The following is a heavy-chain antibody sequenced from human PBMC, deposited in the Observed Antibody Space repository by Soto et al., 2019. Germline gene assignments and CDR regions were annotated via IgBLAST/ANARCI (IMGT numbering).Heavy chain of an antibody. V-gene: IGHV3-23*01. J-gene: IGHJ4*02. CDR1: GFTFSSYA. D-gene: IGHD4-17*01. CDR3: AKGAKVLDYGDLDYFDY. CDR2: ISGSGGST. Sequence: GGSLRLSCAASGFTFSSYAMSWVRQAPGKGLEWVSAISGSGGSTYYADSVKGRFTISRDNSKNTLYLQMNSLRAEDTAVYYCAKGAKVLDYGDLDYFDYWGQGTLVTVSS.